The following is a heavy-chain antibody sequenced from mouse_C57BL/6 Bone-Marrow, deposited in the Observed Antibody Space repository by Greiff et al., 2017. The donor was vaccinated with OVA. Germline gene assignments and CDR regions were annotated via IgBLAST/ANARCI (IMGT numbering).Heavy chain of an antibody. CDR3: AGYGNYLPWYFDV. CDR1: GYTFTDYY. Sequence: VQLQQSGPVLVKPGASVKMSCKASGYTFTDYYMNWVKQSHGKSLEWIGVINPYNGGTSYNQKFKGKATLTVDKSSSTAYMELNSLTSEDSAVYYCAGYGNYLPWYFDVWGTGTTVTVSS. V-gene: IGHV1-19*01. D-gene: IGHD2-1*01. J-gene: IGHJ1*03. CDR2: INPYNGGT.